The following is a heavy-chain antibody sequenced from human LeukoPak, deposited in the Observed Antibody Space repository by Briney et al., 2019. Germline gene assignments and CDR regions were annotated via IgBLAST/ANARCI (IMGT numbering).Heavy chain of an antibody. CDR1: GFTFNNYN. D-gene: IGHD6-19*01. V-gene: IGHV3-43*01. CDR2: INWDGATT. Sequence: GSLRLSCAASGFTFNNYNMHWVRQVPGKGLEWVSLINWDGATTFYADSVKGRFTISRDNSKSSLYLQMNNLRTEDTALYFCAKETSSGWSEPDFWGQGTLVTVFS. CDR3: AKETSSGWSEPDF. J-gene: IGHJ4*02.